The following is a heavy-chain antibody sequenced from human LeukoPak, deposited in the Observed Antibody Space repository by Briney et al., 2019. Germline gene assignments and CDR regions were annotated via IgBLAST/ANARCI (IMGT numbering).Heavy chain of an antibody. CDR2: INHSGST. D-gene: IGHD3-22*01. J-gene: IGHJ4*02. Sequence: GSLRLSCAVSGFTFNNYAMSWIRQPPGKGLEWIGEINHSGSTNYNPSLKSRDTISVDTSKNQFSLKLSSVTAADTAVYYCASVYDSSGYYPFWGQGTLVTVSS. CDR1: GFTFNNYA. V-gene: IGHV4-34*01. CDR3: ASVYDSSGYYPF.